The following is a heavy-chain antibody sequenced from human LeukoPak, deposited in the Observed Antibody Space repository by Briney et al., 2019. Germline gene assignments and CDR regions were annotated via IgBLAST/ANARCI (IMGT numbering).Heavy chain of an antibody. CDR1: GGSLSGYC. CDR3: ARLPTGYPNWFAP. V-gene: IGHV4-34*10. D-gene: IGHD2-15*01. Sequence: PSETLSLTCSVSGGSLSGYCWAWIRQAPGQGLEWIGEIDQTRTRNYSPSLKSRLSMSVDTSTNQFSLTLTSVTAADTAMYYCARLPTGYPNWFAPWGQGTQVIVSS. CDR2: IDQTRTR. J-gene: IGHJ5*02.